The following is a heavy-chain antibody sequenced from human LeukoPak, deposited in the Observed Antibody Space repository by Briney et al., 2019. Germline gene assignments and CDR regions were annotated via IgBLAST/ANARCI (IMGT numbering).Heavy chain of an antibody. CDR1: GGTFSSYA. CDR2: MIPMLGRA. CDR3: ARGHLTMVRGVILPYYYYGMDV. V-gene: IGHV1-69*04. D-gene: IGHD3-10*01. Sequence: SSVKVSCKASGGTFSSYAISWVRQAPGQGLEWMGRMIPMLGRANNAQKIQGRVTITADKSTSTAYMELSSMRSEDTAVYYCARGHLTMVRGVILPYYYYGMDVWGQGTTVTVSS. J-gene: IGHJ6*02.